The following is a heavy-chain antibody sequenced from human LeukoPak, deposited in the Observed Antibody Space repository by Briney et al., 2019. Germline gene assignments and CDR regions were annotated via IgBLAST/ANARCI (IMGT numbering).Heavy chain of an antibody. V-gene: IGHV3-48*03. CDR2: ISSSGSTI. Sequence: PGGSLRLSCAASGFTFSSYEMNWVRQAPGKGLEWVSYISSSGSTIYYADPVKGRFTISRDNAKNSLYLQMNSLRAEDTAVYYCARDCSSTSCPGYYYYYGMDVWGQGTTVTVSS. D-gene: IGHD2-2*01. CDR3: ARDCSSTSCPGYYYYYGMDV. CDR1: GFTFSSYE. J-gene: IGHJ6*02.